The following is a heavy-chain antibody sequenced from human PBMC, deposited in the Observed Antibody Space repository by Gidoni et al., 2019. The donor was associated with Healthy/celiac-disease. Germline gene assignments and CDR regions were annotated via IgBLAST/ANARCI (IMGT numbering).Heavy chain of an antibody. J-gene: IGHJ6*03. CDR1: GFTFSSYW. V-gene: IGHV3-74*01. D-gene: IGHD1-7*01. Sequence: EVQLVESGGGLVQPGGSLRLSCAASGFTFSSYWMHWVRQAPGKGLVWVSRVNSDGSTTTYADSVKGRFTISRDNTKNTLYLQMNSLRAEDTAVYYCARETGTNAPGYYYYMDVWGKGTTVTVSS. CDR3: ARETGTNAPGYYYYMDV. CDR2: VNSDGSTT.